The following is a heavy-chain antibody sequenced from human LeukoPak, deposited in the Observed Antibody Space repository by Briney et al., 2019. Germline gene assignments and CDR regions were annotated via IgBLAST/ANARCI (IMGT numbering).Heavy chain of an antibody. Sequence: PGGSLRLSCAASGFTFSSYWMSWVRQAPGKGLEWVANIKQDGSEKYYVDSVKGRFTISRDNAKNSLYLQMNSLRAEDTAVYYCARDLSMVYAMDRYNWFDPWGQGTLVTVSS. CDR2: IKQDGSEK. V-gene: IGHV3-7*01. CDR3: ARDLSMVYAMDRYNWFDP. J-gene: IGHJ5*02. D-gene: IGHD2-8*01. CDR1: GFTFSSYW.